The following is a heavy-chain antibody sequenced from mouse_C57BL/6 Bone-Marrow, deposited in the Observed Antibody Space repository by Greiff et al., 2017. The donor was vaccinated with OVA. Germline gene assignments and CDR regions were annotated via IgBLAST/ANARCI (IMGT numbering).Heavy chain of an antibody. Sequence: QVQLQQPGAELVRPGTSVKLSCKASGYTFTSYWMHWVKQRPGQGLEWIGVIDPSDSYTNYNQKFKGKATLTVDTSSSTAYMQLSSLTSEDSAVYYCARRRYDYDWFAYWGQGTLVTVSA. CDR2: IDPSDSYT. V-gene: IGHV1-59*01. D-gene: IGHD2-4*01. CDR1: GYTFTSYW. J-gene: IGHJ3*01. CDR3: ARRRYDYDWFAY.